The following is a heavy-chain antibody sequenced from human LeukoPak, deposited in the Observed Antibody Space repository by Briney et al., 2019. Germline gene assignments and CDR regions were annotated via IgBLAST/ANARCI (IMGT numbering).Heavy chain of an antibody. Sequence: GGTLRLSCAASGFTFSTYDMSWVRQAPGKGPEWVSAISGSGGSTYYADSVKGRFTISRDNSKNTLYLQMNSLRAEDTAVYYCAKCGAVAGTFFDYWGQGTLVTVSS. CDR2: ISGSGGST. J-gene: IGHJ4*02. CDR3: AKCGAVAGTFFDY. V-gene: IGHV3-23*01. CDR1: GFTFSTYD. D-gene: IGHD6-19*01.